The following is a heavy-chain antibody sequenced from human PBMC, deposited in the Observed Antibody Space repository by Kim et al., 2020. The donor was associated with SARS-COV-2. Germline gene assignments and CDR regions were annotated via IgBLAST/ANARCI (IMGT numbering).Heavy chain of an antibody. CDR1: GFTFSSYA. Sequence: GGSLRLSCAASGFTFSSYAMHWVRQAPGKGLEWVAVISYDGSNKYYADSVKGRFTISRDNSKNTLYLQMNSLRAEDTAVYYCARDNVGSSSLTDDYYYSYGMDLWDHGTTVTVSS. V-gene: IGHV3-30*04. J-gene: IGHJ6*02. D-gene: IGHD6-13*01. CDR2: ISYDGSNK. CDR3: ARDNVGSSSLTDDYYYSYGMDL.